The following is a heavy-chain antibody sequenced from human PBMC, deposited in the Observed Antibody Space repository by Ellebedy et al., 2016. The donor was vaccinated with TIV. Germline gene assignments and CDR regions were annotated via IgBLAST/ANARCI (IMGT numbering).Heavy chain of an antibody. D-gene: IGHD2-2*01. J-gene: IGHJ4*02. Sequence: AASVKVSCKASGYTFTGYYMHWVRQAPGQGLEWMGWINPNSGDTKYAQKFQGRVTVTRDTSISTAYMELSSLRSDDTAVYYCARDRTYAYWGQGTLLTVSS. V-gene: IGHV1-2*02. CDR2: INPNSGDT. CDR3: ARDRTYAY. CDR1: GYTFTGYY.